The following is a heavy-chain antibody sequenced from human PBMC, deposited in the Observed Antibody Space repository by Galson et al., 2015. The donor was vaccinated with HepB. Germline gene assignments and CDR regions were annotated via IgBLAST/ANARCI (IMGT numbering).Heavy chain of an antibody. D-gene: IGHD3-3*01. Sequence: SVKVSCKASGYTFTRFGIHWMRQAPGQRLEWLGWIEAGNGNTKYSEKFQGRVTITRDTSASTAYMELSSLTSEDTAVYFCARCTIWYYYGLDVWGQGTTVAVSS. CDR2: IEAGNGNT. CDR3: ARCTIWYYYGLDV. V-gene: IGHV1-3*01. CDR1: GYTFTRFG. J-gene: IGHJ6*02.